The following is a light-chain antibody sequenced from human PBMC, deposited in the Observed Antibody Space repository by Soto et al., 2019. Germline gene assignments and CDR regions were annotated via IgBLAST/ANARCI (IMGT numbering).Light chain of an antibody. V-gene: IGKV3-20*01. CDR3: QHYAAAPIT. CDR1: QSVGGN. Sequence: TVLTQSPVTLSLSPGERATLSCRASQSVGGNVAWYQQKPGQAPKLLISGASSRAPGIPDRFSGSGSGADFTLSISRLEPEDFALYYCQHYAAAPITFGQGTR. J-gene: IGKJ5*01. CDR2: GAS.